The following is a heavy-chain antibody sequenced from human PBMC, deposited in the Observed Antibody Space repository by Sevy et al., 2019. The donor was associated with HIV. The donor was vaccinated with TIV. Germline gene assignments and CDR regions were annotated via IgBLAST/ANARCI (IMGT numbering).Heavy chain of an antibody. J-gene: IGHJ6*02. CDR1: GGSLSSYA. V-gene: IGHV1-69*13. D-gene: IGHD5-18*01. Sequence: ATVKVSCKASGGSLSSYAISWVGQAPGQGLEWMGGFIPILHTSKYTQKLQGRLTITADESTITANMELSSLSSEDPAIYYCAIIGLQLWDRPDMDVWGQGTTVTVSS. CDR2: FIPILHTS. CDR3: AIIGLQLWDRPDMDV.